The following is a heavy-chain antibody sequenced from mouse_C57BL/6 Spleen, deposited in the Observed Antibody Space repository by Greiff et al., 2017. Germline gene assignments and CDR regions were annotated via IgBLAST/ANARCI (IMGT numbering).Heavy chain of an antibody. CDR2: IYPGDGDT. V-gene: IGHV1-82*01. CDR3: ARAGYGNYGAMDY. J-gene: IGHJ4*01. D-gene: IGHD2-1*01. Sequence: VKLQESGPELVKPGASVKISCKASGYAFSSSWMNWVKQRPGKGLEWIGRIYPGDGDTNYNGKFKGKATLTADKSSSTAYMQLSSLTSEDSAVYFCARAGYGNYGAMDYWGQGTSVTVSS. CDR1: GYAFSSSW.